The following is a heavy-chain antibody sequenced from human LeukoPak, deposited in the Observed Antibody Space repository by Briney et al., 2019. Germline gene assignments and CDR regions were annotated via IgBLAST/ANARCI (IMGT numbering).Heavy chain of an antibody. J-gene: IGHJ4*02. D-gene: IGHD6-19*01. Sequence: ASVKVSCKASGYTFTSYYMHWVRQAPGQGLEWMGIIDPSGGSTSYAQKFQGRVTMTRDTSTSTVYMELSSLRSEDTAVYYCASAPYSSGWYDYWGQGTLVTVSS. V-gene: IGHV1-46*01. CDR1: GYTFTSYY. CDR3: ASAPYSSGWYDY. CDR2: IDPSGGST.